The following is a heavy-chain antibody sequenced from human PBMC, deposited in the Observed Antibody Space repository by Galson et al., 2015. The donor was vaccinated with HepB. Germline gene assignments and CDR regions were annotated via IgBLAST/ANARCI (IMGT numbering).Heavy chain of an antibody. CDR1: GFTFSDYY. V-gene: IGHV3-11*01. J-gene: IGHJ4*02. CDR3: ARDTGLRWYDFDY. CDR2: ISSSGSTI. Sequence: SLRLSCAASGFTFSDYYMSWIRQAPGKGLEWVSYISSSGSTIYYADSVKSRFTISRDNAKNSLYLQMNSLRAEDTAVYYCARDTGLRWYDFDYWGQGTLVTVSS. D-gene: IGHD4-23*01.